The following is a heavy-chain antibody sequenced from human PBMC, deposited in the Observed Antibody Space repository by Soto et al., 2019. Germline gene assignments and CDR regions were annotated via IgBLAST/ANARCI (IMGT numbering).Heavy chain of an antibody. CDR2: IYYSGST. Sequence: SETLSLTCTVSGGSISSYYWSWIRQPPGKGLEWIGYIYYSGSTNYNPSLKSRVTISVDTSKNQFSLKLSSVTAADTAVYYCARGHYYGSGSYYNVWFDPWGQGTLVTVSS. V-gene: IGHV4-59*01. D-gene: IGHD3-10*01. CDR3: ARGHYYGSGSYYNVWFDP. J-gene: IGHJ5*02. CDR1: GGSISSYY.